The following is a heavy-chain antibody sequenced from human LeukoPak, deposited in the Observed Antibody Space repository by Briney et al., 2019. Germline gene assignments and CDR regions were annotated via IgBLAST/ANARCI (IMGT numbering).Heavy chain of an antibody. V-gene: IGHV3-30-3*01. CDR1: GFTFSNAW. J-gene: IGHJ4*02. Sequence: PGGSLRLSCAASGFTFSNAWMSWVRQAPGEGLEWVAVISSDGSEKYYADSVKGRFTISRDNSKNTLYLQMNSLRTEDTAVYYCARPWDSVWGSYGGFDYWGQGTLVTVSS. D-gene: IGHD3-16*01. CDR2: ISSDGSEK. CDR3: ARPWDSVWGSYGGFDY.